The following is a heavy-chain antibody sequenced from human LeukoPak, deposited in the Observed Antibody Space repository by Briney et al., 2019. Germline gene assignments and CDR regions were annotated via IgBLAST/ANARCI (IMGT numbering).Heavy chain of an antibody. CDR2: IYSSGTT. V-gene: IGHV4-59*12. D-gene: IGHD3-10*01. Sequence: TSETLSLTCTVSGGSISNYYWNWIRQPPGKGLEWIGFIYSSGTTNYNPSLKSRLSFSIDTSKNQFSLKLTSVTAADTAVYYCARGLGYGSGSYFRRNNWFDPWGQGTLVTVSS. CDR3: ARGLGYGSGSYFRRNNWFDP. CDR1: GGSISNYY. J-gene: IGHJ5*02.